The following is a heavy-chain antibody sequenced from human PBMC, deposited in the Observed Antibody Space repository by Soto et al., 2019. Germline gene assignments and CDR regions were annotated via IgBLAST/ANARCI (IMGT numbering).Heavy chain of an antibody. CDR1: GLSVSDNY. J-gene: IGHJ4*03. Sequence: GGSLRLSCGASGLSVSDNYMGWVRQAPGRGLEWVSVMYAGGDTHYADSVKGRFTISRDKSENTLYLQMNSLRDEDTGVYFCVSRIPSWVFDYWGQGTTVTVSS. CDR2: MYAGGDT. CDR3: VSRIPSWVFDY. D-gene: IGHD2-21*01. V-gene: IGHV3-53*01.